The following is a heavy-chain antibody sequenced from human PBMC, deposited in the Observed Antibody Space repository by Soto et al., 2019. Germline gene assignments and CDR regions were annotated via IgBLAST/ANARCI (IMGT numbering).Heavy chain of an antibody. CDR2: IYWNDDK. CDR3: VQRSSPAGPYGVDV. V-gene: IGHV2-5*01. J-gene: IGHJ6*01. Sequence: QITLKESGPTLVKPTQTLTLTCTFSGFLFSTSGVGVGWIRQPPGKAPEWLALIYWNDDKRYNPSLRTRLALTRDTSKNQVVLTMTNMDPVDTATYFCVQRSSPAGPYGVDVW. CDR1: GFLFSTSGVG. D-gene: IGHD2-2*01.